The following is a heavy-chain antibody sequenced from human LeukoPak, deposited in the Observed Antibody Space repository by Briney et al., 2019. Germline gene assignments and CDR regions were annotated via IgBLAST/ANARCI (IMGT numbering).Heavy chain of an antibody. Sequence: QSGGSLRLSCAASGFTFSSYAMHWVRQAPGKGLEWVAVISYDGSNKYYADSVTGRFTISRDNAKNSLYLQMNSLRAEDTAVYYCARSSRELRGYAPWEVMPPFDCWGQGTLVTVSS. CDR1: GFTFSSYA. CDR2: ISYDGSNK. V-gene: IGHV3-30*04. D-gene: IGHD4-23*01. J-gene: IGHJ4*02. CDR3: ARSSRELRGYAPWEVMPPFDC.